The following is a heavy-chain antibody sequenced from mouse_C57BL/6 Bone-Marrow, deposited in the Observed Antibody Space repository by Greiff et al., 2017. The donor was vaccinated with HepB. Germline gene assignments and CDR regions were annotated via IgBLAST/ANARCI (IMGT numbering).Heavy chain of an antibody. CDR2: ISDGGSYT. V-gene: IGHV5-4*01. CDR1: GFTFSSYA. J-gene: IGHJ1*03. D-gene: IGHD2-3*01. Sequence: EVHLVESGGGLVKPGGSLKLSCAASGFTFSSYAMSWVRQTPEKRLEWVATISDGGSYTYYPDNVKGRFTISRDNAKNNLYLQMSHLKSEDTAMYYCAREGGLLRYFEVWGTGTTVTVSS. CDR3: AREGGLLRYFEV.